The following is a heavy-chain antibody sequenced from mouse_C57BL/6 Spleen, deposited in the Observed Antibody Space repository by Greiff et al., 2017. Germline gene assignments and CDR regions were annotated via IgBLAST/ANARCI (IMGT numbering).Heavy chain of an antibody. Sequence: DVKLQQSGPELVKPGASVKISCKASGYSFTGYYMNWVKQSPEKSLEWIGEINPSTGGTTYNQKFKAKATLTVDKSSSTAYMQLKSLTSEDSAVYYCARTGYSLDYWGQGTTLTVSS. CDR1: GYSFTGYY. V-gene: IGHV1-42*01. D-gene: IGHD2-3*01. J-gene: IGHJ2*01. CDR3: ARTGYSLDY. CDR2: INPSTGGT.